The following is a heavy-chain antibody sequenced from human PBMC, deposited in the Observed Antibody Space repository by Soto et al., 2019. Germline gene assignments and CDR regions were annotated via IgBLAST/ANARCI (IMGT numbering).Heavy chain of an antibody. Sequence: GGSLRLSCAASGFTFSSYWMSWVRQAPGKGLEWVANIKQDGSEKYYVDSVKGRFTISRDNAKNSLYLQMNSLRAEDTAVYYCARDATAGVYYYYYYMDVWGKGTTVTVSS. J-gene: IGHJ6*03. D-gene: IGHD6-13*01. CDR3: ARDATAGVYYYYYYMDV. V-gene: IGHV3-7*01. CDR1: GFTFSSYW. CDR2: IKQDGSEK.